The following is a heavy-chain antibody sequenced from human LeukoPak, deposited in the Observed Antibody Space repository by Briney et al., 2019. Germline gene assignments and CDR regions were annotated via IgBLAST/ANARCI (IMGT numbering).Heavy chain of an antibody. J-gene: IGHJ3*02. CDR1: GGSISSGDYY. D-gene: IGHD6-19*01. V-gene: IGHV4-30-4*08. CDR3: QGYSSGWSVFGYAFDI. Sequence: SETLSLTCTVSGGSISSGDYYWSWIRQPPGKGLEWIGYIYYSGSTYYNPSLKSRVTISVDTSKNQFSLELSSVTAADTAVYYCQGYSSGWSVFGYAFDIWGQGTMVTVSS. CDR2: IYYSGST.